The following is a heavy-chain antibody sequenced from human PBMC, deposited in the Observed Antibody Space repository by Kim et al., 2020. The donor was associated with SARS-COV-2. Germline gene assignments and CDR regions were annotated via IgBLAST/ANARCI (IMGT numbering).Heavy chain of an antibody. CDR3: AKCIRSYGNEAFDI. Sequence: GGSLRLSCLASGFTLDAYAMNWVRQAPGKGLEWVSYIRGGGAHPQYGDSVKGRFTISRDNSKNTLYLQMNSLRGEDTAVYYCAKCIRSYGNEAFDIWGQGTMVTVSS. CDR1: GFTLDAYA. V-gene: IGHV3-23*01. J-gene: IGHJ3*02. CDR2: IRGGGAHP. D-gene: IGHD3-16*01.